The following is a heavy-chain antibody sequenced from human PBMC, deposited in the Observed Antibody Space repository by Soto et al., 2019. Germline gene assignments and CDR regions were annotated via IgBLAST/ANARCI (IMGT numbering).Heavy chain of an antibody. Sequence: EVQVLESGGGLVQPGGSLRLSCEGSGFTVSSHAMTWIRQAPGKGPEWVSTITADGGTYYADSVKGRFAMSRDTSESPLYLQMNCLGAGDTADYYCAPHVSCSGGSCNYAACAIRGHGIMVSVSS. CDR3: APHVSCSGGSCNYAACAI. CDR1: GFTVSSHA. CDR2: ITADGGT. D-gene: IGHD2-15*01. J-gene: IGHJ3*02. V-gene: IGHV3-23*01.